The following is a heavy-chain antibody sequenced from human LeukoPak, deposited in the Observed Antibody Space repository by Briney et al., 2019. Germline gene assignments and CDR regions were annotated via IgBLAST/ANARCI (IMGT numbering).Heavy chain of an antibody. CDR3: ATDRSLGY. CDR1: GFTFSSYL. D-gene: IGHD6-13*01. Sequence: GGSLRLSCAASGFTFSSYLMHWVRQAPGKGLVWVSRLNGDGSSTSYADSVKGRFTVSRDNAKNTLFLQMDSLRAEDTAVYYCATDRSLGYWGQGTLVTVSS. CDR2: LNGDGSST. V-gene: IGHV3-74*01. J-gene: IGHJ4*02.